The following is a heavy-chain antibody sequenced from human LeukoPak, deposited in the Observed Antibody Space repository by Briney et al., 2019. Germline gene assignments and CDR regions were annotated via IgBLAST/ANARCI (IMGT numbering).Heavy chain of an antibody. D-gene: IGHD4-11*01. V-gene: IGHV1-18*01. Sequence: ASVKVSCKASGYTFTSYGISWVRQAPGQGLEWMGWISAYNGNTSYAQKLQGRVTMTTDTSTSTAYMELRSLRSDDTAVYYCARFKTTVGAFDIWGQGTMVTVSS. CDR2: ISAYNGNT. CDR1: GYTFTSYG. CDR3: ARFKTTVGAFDI. J-gene: IGHJ3*02.